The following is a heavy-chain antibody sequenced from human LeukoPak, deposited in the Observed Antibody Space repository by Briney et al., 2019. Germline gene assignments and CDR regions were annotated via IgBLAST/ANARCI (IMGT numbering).Heavy chain of an antibody. CDR1: GFTFSSYG. CDR3: AKDRGRQGYCSSTSCYPPNWFDP. D-gene: IGHD2-2*01. CDR2: ISYDGSNK. V-gene: IGHV3-30*18. Sequence: GRSLRLSCAASGFTFSSYGMHWVRLAPGKGLEWVAVISYDGSNKYYADSVKGRFTISRDNSKNTLYLQMNSLRAEDTAVYYCAKDRGRQGYCSSTSCYPPNWFDPWGQGTLVTVSS. J-gene: IGHJ5*02.